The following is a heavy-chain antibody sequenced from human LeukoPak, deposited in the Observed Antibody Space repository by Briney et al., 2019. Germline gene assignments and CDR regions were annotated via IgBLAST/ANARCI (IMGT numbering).Heavy chain of an antibody. CDR3: ARGGYYGSGRNWFDP. CDR1: GGTFSSYT. V-gene: IGHV1-69*02. Sequence: ASVKVSCKASGGTFSSYTISWVRQAPGQGLEWMGRIIPILGIANYAQKFQGRVTITADKSTSTAYMELSRLRSDDTAVYYCARGGYYGSGRNWFDPWGQGTLVTVSS. D-gene: IGHD3-10*01. J-gene: IGHJ5*02. CDR2: IIPILGIA.